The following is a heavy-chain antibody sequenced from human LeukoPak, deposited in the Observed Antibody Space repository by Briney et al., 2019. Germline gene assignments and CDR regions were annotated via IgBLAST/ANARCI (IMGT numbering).Heavy chain of an antibody. J-gene: IGHJ4*02. Sequence: GSLRLSCAASGFTFSSYGMHWVRQAPGKGLEWVAVISYDGSNKYYADSVKGRFTISRDNSKNTLYLQMNSLRAEDTAVYYCAKAGLFEYWGQGTLVTVSS. CDR3: AKAGLFEY. V-gene: IGHV3-30*18. CDR2: ISYDGSNK. CDR1: GFTFSSYG.